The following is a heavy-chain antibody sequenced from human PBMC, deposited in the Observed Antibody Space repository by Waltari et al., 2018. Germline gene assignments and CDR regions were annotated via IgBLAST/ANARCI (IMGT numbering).Heavy chain of an antibody. D-gene: IGHD4-17*01. V-gene: IGHV1-8*03. J-gene: IGHJ2*01. CDR1: GYTFTSYD. CDR2: MNPNSGNT. CDR3: ARVLTQATVEHWYFDL. Sequence: QVQLVQSGAEVKKPGASVKVSCKASGYTFTSYDINWVRQATGQGLEWMGWMNPNSGNTGYAQKFQGRVTITRNTSISTAYMELSSLRSEDTAVYYCARVLTQATVEHWYFDLWGRGTLVTVSS.